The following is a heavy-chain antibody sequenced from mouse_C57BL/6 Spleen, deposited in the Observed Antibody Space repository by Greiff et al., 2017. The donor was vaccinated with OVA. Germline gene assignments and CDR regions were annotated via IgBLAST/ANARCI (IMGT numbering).Heavy chain of an antibody. CDR3: AREGYYQGDY. J-gene: IGHJ2*01. Sequence: VQLQQPGAELVRPGSSVKLSCKASGYTFTSYWMDWVKQRPGQGLEWIGNIYPSDSETHYNQKFKDKATLTVDKSSSTAYMQLSSLTSEDSAVYYCAREGYYQGDYWGQGTTLTVSS. D-gene: IGHD1-1*01. V-gene: IGHV1-61*01. CDR2: IYPSDSET. CDR1: GYTFTSYW.